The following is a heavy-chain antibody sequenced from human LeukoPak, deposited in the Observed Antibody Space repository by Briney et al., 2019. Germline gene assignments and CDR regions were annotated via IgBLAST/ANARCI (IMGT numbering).Heavy chain of an antibody. D-gene: IGHD1-26*01. Sequence: SETLSLTCGVSGGSITSTNYWSWVRQPPGQGLEWIGEISLSGYTGFNPSLRSRVTMPLDESKNHLSLNLASVTAADTAVYYCSRESGPFSPFGHWGQGILVTVTS. CDR3: SRESGPFSPFGH. CDR2: ISLSGYT. V-gene: IGHV4-4*02. CDR1: GGSITSTNY. J-gene: IGHJ4*02.